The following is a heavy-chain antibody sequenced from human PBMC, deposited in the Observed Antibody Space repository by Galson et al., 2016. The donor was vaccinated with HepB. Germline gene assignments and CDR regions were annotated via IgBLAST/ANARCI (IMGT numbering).Heavy chain of an antibody. CDR3: ARVWEPTDYIDS. D-gene: IGHD1-26*01. V-gene: IGHV4-39*01. Sequence: SETLSLTCTVSGVSIDSFRYYWVWVRQPPGKGLEWLASFYYGGRMYYNPSLTSRVTISADTSQNQFSLEMTSVTAADTAVYHCARVWEPTDYIDSWGQGSLVTVSS. CDR1: GVSIDSFRYY. J-gene: IGHJ4*02. CDR2: FYYGGRM.